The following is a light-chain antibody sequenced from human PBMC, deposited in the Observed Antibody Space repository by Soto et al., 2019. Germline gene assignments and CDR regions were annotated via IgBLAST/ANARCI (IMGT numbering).Light chain of an antibody. CDR3: VLYIGSGLWV. Sequence: QTVVTQEPSFSVSPGGTVTLTCGLSSGSVSTSYYPSWYQQTPGQAPRTFIYSTNTRSSGVPDRFSGSILGNKAALTITGAQADDESDYYCVLYIGSGLWVFGGGTKLTVL. J-gene: IGLJ3*02. CDR2: STN. V-gene: IGLV8-61*01. CDR1: SGSVSTSYY.